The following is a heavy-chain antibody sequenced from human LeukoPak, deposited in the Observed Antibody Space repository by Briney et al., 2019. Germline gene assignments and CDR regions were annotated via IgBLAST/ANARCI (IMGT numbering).Heavy chain of an antibody. CDR1: GFTFSSYS. V-gene: IGHV3-21*01. CDR3: ASEYCSGGSCYHSFWAFDI. J-gene: IGHJ3*02. Sequence: GGSLRLSCAASGFTFSSYSMNWVRQAPGKGLEWVSSISSSSSYIYYADSVKGRFTISRDNAKNTLYLQMNSLRAEDTAVYYCASEYCSGGSCYHSFWAFDIWGQGTMVTVSS. CDR2: ISSSSSYI. D-gene: IGHD2-15*01.